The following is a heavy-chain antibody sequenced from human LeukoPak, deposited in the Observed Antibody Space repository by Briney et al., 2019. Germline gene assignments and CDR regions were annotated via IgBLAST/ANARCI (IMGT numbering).Heavy chain of an antibody. D-gene: IGHD3-22*01. V-gene: IGHV1-69*13. CDR3: ARVPSGEYYDSSGYYQHDY. Sequence: SVKVSCKASGGTFISYAISWVRQAPGQGLERMGGIIPIFGTANYAQKFQGRVTITADESTSTAYMELSSLRSEDTAVYYCARVPSGEYYDSSGYYQHDYWGQGTLVTVSS. J-gene: IGHJ4*02. CDR1: GGTFISYA. CDR2: IIPIFGTA.